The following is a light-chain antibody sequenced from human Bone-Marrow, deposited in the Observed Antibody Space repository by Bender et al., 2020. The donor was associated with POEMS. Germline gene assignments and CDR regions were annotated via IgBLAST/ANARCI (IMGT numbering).Light chain of an antibody. J-gene: IGLJ1*01. CDR3: QVWDGSSDHPV. CDR1: NIGNKH. Sequence: SYVLTQPPSVSVAPGQTATLTCGGNNIGNKHVHWYQQKPGQAPVLVVYDDSDRPSGIPERFSGSNSGNTATLTISRVEAGDEADYCCQVWDGSSDHPVYGTGTQVTVL. CDR2: DDS. V-gene: IGLV3-21*02.